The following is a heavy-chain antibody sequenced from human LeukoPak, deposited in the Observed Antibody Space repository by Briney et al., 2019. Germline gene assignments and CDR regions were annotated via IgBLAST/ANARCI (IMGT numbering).Heavy chain of an antibody. Sequence: GGSLRLSCAASGFTFSTYSMNWVRQAPGKGLEWVSSISSGSDYIYYADSLQGRFTISRDNAKNSLYLQMNSLRVEDTAVYYCARDPRTVRIWGQGTLVTVSS. V-gene: IGHV3-21*01. J-gene: IGHJ4*02. CDR1: GFTFSTYS. CDR2: ISSGSDYI. CDR3: ARDPRTVRI. D-gene: IGHD1-1*01.